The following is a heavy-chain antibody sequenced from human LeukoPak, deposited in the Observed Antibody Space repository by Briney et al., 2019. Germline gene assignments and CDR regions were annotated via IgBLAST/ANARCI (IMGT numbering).Heavy chain of an antibody. Sequence: GGSLRLSCAASGFTFSSYGMHWVRQAPGKGLEWVAVIWYDGSNKYYADSVKGRFTISRDNSKNTLYLQMNSLRAEDTAVYYCARDWSNALYCGGDCYPDYWGQGTLVTVSS. CDR3: ARDWSNALYCGGDCYPDY. J-gene: IGHJ4*02. CDR1: GFTFSSYG. D-gene: IGHD2-21*02. CDR2: IWYDGSNK. V-gene: IGHV3-33*01.